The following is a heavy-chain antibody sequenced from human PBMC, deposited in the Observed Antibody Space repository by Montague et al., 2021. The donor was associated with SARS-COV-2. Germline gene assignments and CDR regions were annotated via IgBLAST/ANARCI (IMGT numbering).Heavy chain of an antibody. Sequence: SLRLSCAASGFTFSDDYMSLIRQAPGKGLEWVSYISSRVSAIYYXDSXQVRFTISRDNAKNSLFLQLESLRAEDTAVYYCARWNWELVGATAWGYFDLWGRGTLVTVSS. V-gene: IGHV3-11*01. D-gene: IGHD1-26*01. CDR3: ARWNWELVGATAWGYFDL. J-gene: IGHJ2*01. CDR1: GFTFSDDY. CDR2: ISSRVSAI.